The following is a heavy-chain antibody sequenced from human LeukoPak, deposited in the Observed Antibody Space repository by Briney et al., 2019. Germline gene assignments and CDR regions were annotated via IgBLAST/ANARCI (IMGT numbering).Heavy chain of an antibody. Sequence: SETLSLTCTVSGGSISSGDYYWSWIRQPPGKGLEWIGYIYYSGSTYYNPSLKSRVTISVDTSKNQFSLKLSSVTAADTAVYYCARKYREITMVRGFDYWGQGTLVTVSS. CDR3: ARKYREITMVRGFDY. J-gene: IGHJ4*02. V-gene: IGHV4-30-4*01. CDR1: GGSISSGDYY. CDR2: IYYSGST. D-gene: IGHD3-10*01.